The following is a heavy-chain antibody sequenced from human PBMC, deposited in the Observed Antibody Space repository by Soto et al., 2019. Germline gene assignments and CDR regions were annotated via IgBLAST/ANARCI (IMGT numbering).Heavy chain of an antibody. CDR1: GGSINNYY. J-gene: IGHJ5*02. V-gene: IGHV4-59*01. CDR3: ARVLRNWFDP. Sequence: SETLSLTCSVSGGSINNYYWSWIRQPPGKGLEWIGYIYYSGSTNYNPSLKSRVTISVDTSKNQFSLKLSSVTAADTAVYYCARVLRNWFDPWGQGTLVTVSS. D-gene: IGHD4-17*01. CDR2: IYYSGST.